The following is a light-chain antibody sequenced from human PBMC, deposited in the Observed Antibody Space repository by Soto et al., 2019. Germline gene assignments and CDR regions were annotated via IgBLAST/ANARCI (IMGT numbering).Light chain of an antibody. J-gene: IGKJ2*01. CDR3: QQSYSSPYT. CDR1: QTIDSY. V-gene: IGKV1-39*01. CDR2: AAS. Sequence: DIQVTQSPSSLSASVGDRVTITCRASQTIDSYLIWYQQKPGKAPNLLLYAASTLQSGVPSRFSGSRSGTDFTLTISSLQPEDSATYYCQQSYSSPYTFGQGTKVDIK.